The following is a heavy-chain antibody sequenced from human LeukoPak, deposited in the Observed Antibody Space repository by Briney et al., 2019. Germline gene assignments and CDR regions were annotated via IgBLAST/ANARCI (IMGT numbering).Heavy chain of an antibody. CDR1: GGSISSYY. Sequence: SETLSLTCTVSGGSISSYYWSWIRQPPGKGLEWIGYIYYSGSTNYNPSLKSRVTISVDTSKNQFSLKLSSVTAADTAVYYCARIDPMTTVTENWFDPWGQGTLVTVSS. J-gene: IGHJ5*02. CDR3: ARIDPMTTVTENWFDP. CDR2: IYYSGST. V-gene: IGHV4-59*01. D-gene: IGHD4-17*01.